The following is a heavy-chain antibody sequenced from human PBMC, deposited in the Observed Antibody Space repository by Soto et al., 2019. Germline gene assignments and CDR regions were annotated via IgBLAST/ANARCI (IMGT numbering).Heavy chain of an antibody. J-gene: IGHJ4*02. CDR1: VFTFSTYA. CDR2: ISNDESKK. V-gene: IGHV3-30-3*01. CDR3: ERSIAVDGLDY. D-gene: IGHD6-19*01. Sequence: GGSLRLSCAASVFTFSTYAVHWVRQAPGKGLEWVAVISNDESKKYYANSVKGRFTISRDNSNNTGYLQMNSLRREDTAIYYCERSIAVDGLDYWGRGTRVTASS.